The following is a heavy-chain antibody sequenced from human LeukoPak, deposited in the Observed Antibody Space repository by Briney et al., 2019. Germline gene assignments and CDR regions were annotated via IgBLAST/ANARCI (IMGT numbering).Heavy chain of an antibody. Sequence: PGGSLRLSCAASGFTFSSYAMHWVRQAPGVGLEWVSAIDGGGGRTWHADSVRGRSTISRDNSKNTLFMQMNSLRAEDTAVYYCAKDFYDSSGSRYDYWGQGTLVTVSS. CDR2: IDGGGGRT. V-gene: IGHV3-23*01. CDR3: AKDFYDSSGSRYDY. CDR1: GFTFSSYA. D-gene: IGHD3-22*01. J-gene: IGHJ4*02.